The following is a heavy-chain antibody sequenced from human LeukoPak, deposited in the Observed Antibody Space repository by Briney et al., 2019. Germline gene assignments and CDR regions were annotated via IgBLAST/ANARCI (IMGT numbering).Heavy chain of an antibody. CDR1: GGTFSSYA. J-gene: IGHJ4*02. CDR3: ARDGLGYYYDSSGYSDFDY. Sequence: ASVKVSCKASGGTFSSYAISWVRQAPGQGLEWMGGIIPIFGTANYAQKFQGRVTITTDESTSTAYMELSSLRSEDTAVYYCARDGLGYYYDSSGYSDFDYWGQXTLVTVSS. V-gene: IGHV1-69*05. CDR2: IIPIFGTA. D-gene: IGHD3-22*01.